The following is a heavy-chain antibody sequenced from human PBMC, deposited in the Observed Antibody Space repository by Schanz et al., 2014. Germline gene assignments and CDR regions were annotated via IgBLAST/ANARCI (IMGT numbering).Heavy chain of an antibody. D-gene: IGHD5-12*01. V-gene: IGHV3-21*01. Sequence: VQLVESGGGVVQPGRSLRLSCAASGFTFNSYAMTWVRQAPGKGLEWVSSISSSSSYIYYADSVQARFTISRDNSRNTLYLQMNSLRTEDTAVYYCASPSGYSDYGTYFDFWGQGTLVTVSS. J-gene: IGHJ4*02. CDR1: GFTFNSYA. CDR3: ASPSGYSDYGTYFDF. CDR2: ISSSSSYI.